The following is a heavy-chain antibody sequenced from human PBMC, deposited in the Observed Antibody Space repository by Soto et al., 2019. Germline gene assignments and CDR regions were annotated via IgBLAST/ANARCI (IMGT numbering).Heavy chain of an antibody. Sequence: SETLSLTCAVSGGSISSSKWWSWVRQPPGKGLEWIGEIYHSGSTNYNPSLKSRVTISVDKSKNQFSLKLTSVTAADTAVYYCAGKGYDSSGSLPFDPWGQGTLVTSPQ. J-gene: IGHJ5*02. CDR2: IYHSGST. CDR3: AGKGYDSSGSLPFDP. V-gene: IGHV4-4*02. CDR1: GGSISSSKW. D-gene: IGHD3-22*01.